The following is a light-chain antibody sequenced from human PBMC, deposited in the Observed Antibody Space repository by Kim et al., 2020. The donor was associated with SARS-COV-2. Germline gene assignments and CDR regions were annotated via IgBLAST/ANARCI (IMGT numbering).Light chain of an antibody. V-gene: IGLV6-57*03. CDR2: EDN. CDR3: QSYDNNNWV. CDR1: SDSIASNY. J-gene: IGLJ3*02. Sequence: NFMLTQPHSVSESPGKSVTISCTRSSDSIASNYVQWYQQRQGSAPTTVIYEDNQRPSGVPDRFSGSIDISSNSASLTISGLKTEDEADYYCQSYDNNNWVFGGGTQLTVL.